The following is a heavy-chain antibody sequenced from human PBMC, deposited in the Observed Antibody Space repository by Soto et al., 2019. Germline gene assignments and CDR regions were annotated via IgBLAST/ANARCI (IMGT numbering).Heavy chain of an antibody. Sequence: VQLVESGGGVVQPGRSLRLSCAASGFTFSDYAMHWVRQAPGKGLEWVAVVSHDGRNTHYADSVKGRFTIARDSSKNKVSLELNSLRAEDTAVYYCAKGGRQWLVTSDFNYWGQGALVTVSS. CDR2: VSHDGRNT. D-gene: IGHD6-19*01. CDR3: AKGGRQWLVTSDFNY. V-gene: IGHV3-30*18. J-gene: IGHJ4*02. CDR1: GFTFSDYA.